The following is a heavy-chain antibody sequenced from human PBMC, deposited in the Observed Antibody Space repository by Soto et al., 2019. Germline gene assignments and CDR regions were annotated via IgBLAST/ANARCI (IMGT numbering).Heavy chain of an antibody. J-gene: IGHJ4*02. V-gene: IGHV3-30-3*01. Sequence: QVQVVESGGGVVQPGRSLRLSCAASGFTLSTYAMHWVRQAPGKGLEWLAVISYDGSRTHYAGSMEGRFTISRDTSKNTLYLQMNSLRPEDTAVYFCGRDQNSGYYRAADYWGQGNLVTVSS. D-gene: IGHD3-22*01. CDR2: ISYDGSRT. CDR1: GFTLSTYA. CDR3: GRDQNSGYYRAADY.